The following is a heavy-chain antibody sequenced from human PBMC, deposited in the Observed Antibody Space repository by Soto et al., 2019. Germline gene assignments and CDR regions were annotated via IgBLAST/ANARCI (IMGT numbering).Heavy chain of an antibody. CDR1: GYTFTSYA. D-gene: IGHD1-26*01. CDR3: ASLLGGVLDGEPPYWYFDL. J-gene: IGHJ2*01. V-gene: IGHV1-3*01. CDR2: INAGNGNT. Sequence: ASVKVTCKASGYTFTSYAMHWVRQAHGQRLEWMGWINAGNGNTKYSQKFQGRVTITRDTSASTAYMELSSLRSEDTAVYYCASLLGGVLDGEPPYWYFDLWGRGTLVTVSS.